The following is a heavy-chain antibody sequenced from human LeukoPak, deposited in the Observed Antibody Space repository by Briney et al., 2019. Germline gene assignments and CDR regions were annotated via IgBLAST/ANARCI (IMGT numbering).Heavy chain of an antibody. J-gene: IGHJ5*02. V-gene: IGHV4-59*01. CDR3: ARGDTIFGVRFDP. CDR2: IYYSGST. CDR1: GGSFSGYY. D-gene: IGHD3-3*01. Sequence: SETLSLTCAVYGGSFSGYYWSWIRQPPGKGLEWIGYIYYSGSTNYNPSLKSRVTISVDTSKNQFSLKLSSVTAADTAVYYCARGDTIFGVRFDPWGQGTLVTVSS.